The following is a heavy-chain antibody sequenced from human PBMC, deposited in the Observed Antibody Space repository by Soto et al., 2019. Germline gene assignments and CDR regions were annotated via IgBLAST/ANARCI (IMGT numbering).Heavy chain of an antibody. V-gene: IGHV3-30-3*01. CDR1: GFTFSSYA. CDR2: ISYDGSNK. J-gene: IGHJ6*02. D-gene: IGHD4-17*01. Sequence: QVQLVESGGGVVQPGRSLRLSCAASGFTFSSYAMHWVRQAPGKGLEWVAVISYDGSNKYYADSVKGRFTISRDNSKNTLYLQKNSLRAEDTAVYYCAREPRRTTVSDAWYYGMDVWGQGTTVTVSS. CDR3: AREPRRTTVSDAWYYGMDV.